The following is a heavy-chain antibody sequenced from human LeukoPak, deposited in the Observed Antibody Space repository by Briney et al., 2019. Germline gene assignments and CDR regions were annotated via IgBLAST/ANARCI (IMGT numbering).Heavy chain of an antibody. D-gene: IGHD4-11*01. V-gene: IGHV3-33*01. CDR3: ATLLQGDGMDV. CDR1: GFTFSSYG. CDR2: IWYGGSNT. J-gene: IGHJ6*04. Sequence: GGSLRLSCAASGFTFSSYGMHWVRQAPGKGLEWVAVIWYGGSNTYYADSVKGRFTISRDNSKNTLYLQMDSLRAEDTAIYYCATLLQGDGMDVWGKGTTVTVSS.